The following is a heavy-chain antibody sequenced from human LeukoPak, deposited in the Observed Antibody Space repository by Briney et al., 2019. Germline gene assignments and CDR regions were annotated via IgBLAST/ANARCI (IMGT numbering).Heavy chain of an antibody. CDR1: GFTFSCYA. V-gene: IGHV3-30-3*01. Sequence: GGSLRLSCAASGFTFSCYAMHWVRQAPGKGLEWVAVISYDGSNKYYADSVKGRFTISRDNSKNTLYLQMNSLRAEDTAVYYCARGGFEQLAHWGQGTLVTVSS. CDR2: ISYDGSNK. J-gene: IGHJ5*02. D-gene: IGHD6-13*01. CDR3: ARGGFEQLAH.